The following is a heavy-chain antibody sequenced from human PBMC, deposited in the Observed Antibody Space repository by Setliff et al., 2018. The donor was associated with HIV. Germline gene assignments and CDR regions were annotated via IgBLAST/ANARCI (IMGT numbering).Heavy chain of an antibody. V-gene: IGHV4-4*09. D-gene: IGHD2-21*02. CDR1: GGSISGHY. CDR3: ARSYCGDVCYSGSLDY. CDR2: IYNSAST. Sequence: PSETLSLTCTASGGSISGHYWSWIRQPPGRGLEWIGYIYNSASTSYNPSLKSRVTISVDTSKNQFSLKLSSVTAADTAVYYCARSYCGDVCYSGSLDYWGQGTLVTVSS. J-gene: IGHJ4*02.